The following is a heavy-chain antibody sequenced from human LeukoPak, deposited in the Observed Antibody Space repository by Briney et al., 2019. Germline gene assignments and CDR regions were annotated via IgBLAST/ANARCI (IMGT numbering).Heavy chain of an antibody. CDR2: IIPILGIA. J-gene: IGHJ6*02. D-gene: IGHD3-10*01. Sequence: SVKVSCKASGGTFSSYAISWVRQAPGQGLEWMGRIIPILGIANYAQKFQGRVTITADKSTGTAYMELSGLRSEDTAMYYCARDLRSITMVRAYGMDVWGQGTTVTVSS. CDR3: ARDLRSITMVRAYGMDV. CDR1: GGTFSSYA. V-gene: IGHV1-69*04.